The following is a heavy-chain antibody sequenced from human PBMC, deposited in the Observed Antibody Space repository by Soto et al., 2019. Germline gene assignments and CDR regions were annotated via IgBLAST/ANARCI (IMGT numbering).Heavy chain of an antibody. D-gene: IGHD6-13*01. CDR1: GGSISSYY. CDR2: IYYSGGT. V-gene: IGHV4-59*01. J-gene: IGHJ3*02. Sequence: LSLTCTVSGGSISSYYWSWIRQPPGKGLEWIGYIYYSGGTNYNPSLKSRVTISVDTSKNQFSLKLSSVTAADTAVYYCARDLYSSSSDAFDIWGQGTMVTVSS. CDR3: ARDLYSSSSDAFDI.